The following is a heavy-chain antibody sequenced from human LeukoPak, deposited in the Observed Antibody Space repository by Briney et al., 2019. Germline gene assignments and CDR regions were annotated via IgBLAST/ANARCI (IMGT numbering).Heavy chain of an antibody. D-gene: IGHD5-24*01. Sequence: ASVKVSCKASGGTFSSYAISWVRQAPGQGLEWMGRIIPILGIANYAQKFQGRVTITADKSTSTAYMELSSLRSEDTAVYYCARDGEMATMRRYYYYGMDVWGQGTTVTVSS. CDR1: GGTFSSYA. CDR2: IIPILGIA. CDR3: ARDGEMATMRRYYYYGMDV. J-gene: IGHJ6*02. V-gene: IGHV1-69*04.